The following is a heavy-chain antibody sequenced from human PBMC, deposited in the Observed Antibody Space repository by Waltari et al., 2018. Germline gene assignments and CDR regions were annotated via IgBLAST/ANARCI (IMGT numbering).Heavy chain of an antibody. CDR2: ISRSGDTP. J-gene: IGHJ5*02. D-gene: IGHD2-15*01. CDR3: AKDLGCSGGSCPFDT. Sequence: EVQLFESGGDLVQPGGSLRLSWAASGSRFSHYAMSWVRQPPGKGLEWVSGISRSGDTPYYADSVKGRFTISRDNSKKTVHLQLNSLRPEDTALYYCAKDLGCSGGSCPFDTWGQGTLVTVSS. V-gene: IGHV3-23*01. CDR1: GSRFSHYA.